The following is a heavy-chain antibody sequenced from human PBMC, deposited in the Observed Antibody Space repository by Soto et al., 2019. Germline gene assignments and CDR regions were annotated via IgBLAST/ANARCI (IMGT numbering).Heavy chain of an antibody. Sequence: SVKVSCKASGGTFSSYAISWVRQAPGQGLEWMGGIIPIFGTANYAQKFQGRVTITADESTSTAYIELSSLRSEDTAVYYCARSYYDILTGYYDENWFDPWGQGTLVTVSS. CDR2: IIPIFGTA. D-gene: IGHD3-9*01. CDR1: GGTFSSYA. V-gene: IGHV1-69*13. J-gene: IGHJ5*02. CDR3: ARSYYDILTGYYDENWFDP.